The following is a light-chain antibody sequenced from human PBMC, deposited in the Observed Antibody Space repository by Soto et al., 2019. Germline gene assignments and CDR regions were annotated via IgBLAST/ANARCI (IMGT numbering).Light chain of an antibody. J-gene: IGKJ1*01. CDR1: QGISSY. CDR3: QQSYSTPVR. CDR2: AAS. Sequence: DIQMTQSPSSLSASVGDRVTITCRASQGISSYLNWYQQKPGKAPKLLIYAASSLQSGVTSRFSGSGSGTDFTLTISSLQPEDFATYYCQQSYSTPVRFGQGTKVEIK. V-gene: IGKV1-39*01.